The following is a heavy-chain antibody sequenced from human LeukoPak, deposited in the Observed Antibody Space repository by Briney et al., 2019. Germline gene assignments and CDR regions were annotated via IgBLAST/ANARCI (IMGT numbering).Heavy chain of an antibody. CDR3: ARDFVQDYYDSSGGSSDY. CDR1: GGTFSSYA. Sequence: SVKVSCKASGGTFSSYAISWVRQAPGQGLEWMGRIIPILGIANYAQKFQGRVTITADKSTSTAYMELSSLRSEDTAVYYCARDFVQDYYDSSGGSSDYWGQGTLVTVSS. J-gene: IGHJ4*02. CDR2: IIPILGIA. D-gene: IGHD3-22*01. V-gene: IGHV1-69*04.